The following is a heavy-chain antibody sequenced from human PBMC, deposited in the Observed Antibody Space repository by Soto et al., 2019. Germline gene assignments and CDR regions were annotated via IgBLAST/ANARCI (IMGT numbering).Heavy chain of an antibody. J-gene: IGHJ3*02. CDR2: ILVAGST. D-gene: IGHD2-8*01. CDR1: GFICSSYD. V-gene: IGHV3-23*01. Sequence: GGSLRLSCAASGFICSSYDMSWVRQAPGKGLEWVSTILVAGSTHYEDSVKGRFTISRDTSKNTVYLQMNSLTAGDTAVYYCAKANANGGGAFDICGQGTMVTVSS. CDR3: AKANANGGGAFDI.